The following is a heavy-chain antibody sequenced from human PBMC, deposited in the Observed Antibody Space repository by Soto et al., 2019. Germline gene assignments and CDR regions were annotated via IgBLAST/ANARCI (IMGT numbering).Heavy chain of an antibody. V-gene: IGHV1-2*02. J-gene: IGHJ3*02. CDR1: GYPVTAYY. CDR3: ARGGGVGVAGSAAFDM. CDR2: INPATGAA. D-gene: IGHD3-3*01. Sequence: QLHLVQSGAVVKKPGASVTVSCSASGYPVTAYYMHWVRQAPGRGLEWMGGINPATGAAKYTQTFQGRVTMTRDPSTSTVFMDLSGLTSEDTAVFYWARGGGVGVAGSAAFDMWGQGTLVTVSS.